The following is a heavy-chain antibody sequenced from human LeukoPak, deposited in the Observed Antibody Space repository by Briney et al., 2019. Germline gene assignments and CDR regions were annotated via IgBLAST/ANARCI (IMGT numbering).Heavy chain of an antibody. J-gene: IGHJ4*02. CDR3: AGGIVGVHAY. Sequence: SETLSLTCGASDFTISSAYYWGWIRQPPGKGLEWIGSFYHGGDTYYNPSLKSRVTISVDTPKNQFSLKLRSVTAADTAVYYCAGGIVGVHAYWGQGILVTVS. CDR1: DFTISSAYY. V-gene: IGHV4-38-2*01. D-gene: IGHD1-26*01. CDR2: FYHGGDT.